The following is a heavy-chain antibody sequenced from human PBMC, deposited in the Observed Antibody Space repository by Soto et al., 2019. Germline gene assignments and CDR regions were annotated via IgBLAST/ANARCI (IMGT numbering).Heavy chain of an antibody. D-gene: IGHD2-21*02. CDR3: ATYCGGDCHVDY. V-gene: IGHV4-30-2*01. CDR2: IYHSGST. CDR1: GGSISSGGYS. J-gene: IGHJ4*02. Sequence: SETLSLTCAVSGGSISSGGYSWSWIRQPPGKGLEWIGYIYHSGSTYYNPSLKSRVTISVDRSKNQFSLKLSSVTAADTAVYYCATYCGGDCHVDYWGQGTPVTVSS.